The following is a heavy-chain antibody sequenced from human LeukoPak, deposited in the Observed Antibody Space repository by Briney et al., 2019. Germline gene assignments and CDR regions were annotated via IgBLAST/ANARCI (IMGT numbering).Heavy chain of an antibody. CDR3: ARGPFDSSGYPPDAFDI. CDR1: GGSISSYY. Sequence: PSETLSLTCTVSGGSISSYYWSWIRQPPGKGLEWIGYIYYSGSTNYNPSFKSRVTISVDTSKNQFSLKLSSVTAADTAVYYCARGPFDSSGYPPDAFDIWGQGTMVTVSS. D-gene: IGHD3-22*01. J-gene: IGHJ3*02. V-gene: IGHV4-59*08. CDR2: IYYSGST.